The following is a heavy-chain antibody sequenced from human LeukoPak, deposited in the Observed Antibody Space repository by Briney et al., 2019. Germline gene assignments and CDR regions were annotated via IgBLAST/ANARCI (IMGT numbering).Heavy chain of an antibody. Sequence: GGSLRLSCTASEFTFSNFAMYWVRQAPGKGLQWVALISYDGTHKYYADSVKGQFTISRDNSRNTLYLQMNSLRPDDTGLYYCARDRVWSLTYGSGSYGLDYWGQGTLVTVSS. CDR3: ARDRVWSLTYGSGSYGLDY. J-gene: IGHJ4*02. CDR1: EFTFSNFA. V-gene: IGHV3-30*04. CDR2: ISYDGTHK. D-gene: IGHD3-10*01.